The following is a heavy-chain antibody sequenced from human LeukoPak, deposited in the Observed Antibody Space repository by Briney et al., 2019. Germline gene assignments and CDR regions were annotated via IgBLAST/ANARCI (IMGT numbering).Heavy chain of an antibody. D-gene: IGHD6-19*01. J-gene: IGHJ4*02. CDR2: ISYDGSNK. CDR3: ARDRFKTRIAVASLDY. V-gene: IGHV3-30*04. CDR1: GFTFSSYA. Sequence: GGSLRLSCAASGFTFSSYAMHWVRQAPGKRLEWVAVISYDGSNKYYADSVKGRFTISRDNSKNTLYLQMNSLRAEDTAVYYCARDRFKTRIAVASLDYWGQGTLVTVSS.